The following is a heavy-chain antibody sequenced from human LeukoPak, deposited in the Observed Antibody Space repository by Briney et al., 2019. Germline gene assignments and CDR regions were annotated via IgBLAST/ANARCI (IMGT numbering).Heavy chain of an antibody. CDR1: GASISSYY. D-gene: IGHD6-19*01. CDR3: ARGQWLAYDAFDI. V-gene: IGHV4-59*01. CDR2: IYYSGST. J-gene: IGHJ3*02. Sequence: SETLSLTCTVSGASISSYYWSRIRQPPGKGLEWIGYIYYSGSTSYNPSLKSRVTISVDTSKNRFSLKLSSVTAADTAVYYCARGQWLAYDAFDIWGQGTMVTVSS.